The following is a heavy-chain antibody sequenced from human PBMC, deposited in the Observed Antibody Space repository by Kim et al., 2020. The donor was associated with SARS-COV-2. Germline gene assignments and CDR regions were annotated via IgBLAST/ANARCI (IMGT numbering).Heavy chain of an antibody. J-gene: IGHJ4*02. Sequence: ASVKVSCKASGYTFTGYYMHWVRQAPGQGLEWMGWINPNSGGANYAQKFQGRVTMTRDTSISTAYMELSRLRSDDTAVYYCARDLQIPYYFDYWGQGTLVTVSS. D-gene: IGHD2-2*02. CDR2: INPNSGGA. CDR1: GYTFTGYY. V-gene: IGHV1-2*02. CDR3: ARDLQIPYYFDY.